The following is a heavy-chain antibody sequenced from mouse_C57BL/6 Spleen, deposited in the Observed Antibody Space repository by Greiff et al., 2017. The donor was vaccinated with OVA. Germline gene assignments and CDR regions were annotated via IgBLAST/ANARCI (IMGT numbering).Heavy chain of an antibody. J-gene: IGHJ4*01. V-gene: IGHV1-69*01. CDR2: IDPSDSYT. Sequence: VQLQQPGAELVMPGASVKLSCKASGYTFTSYWMHWVKQRPGQGLEWIGEIDPSDSYTNYNQKFKGKSTLTVDKSSSTAYMQLSSLTSEDSAVYYCARFGSSPYYYAMDYWGQGTSVTVSS. D-gene: IGHD1-1*01. CDR1: GYTFTSYW. CDR3: ARFGSSPYYYAMDY.